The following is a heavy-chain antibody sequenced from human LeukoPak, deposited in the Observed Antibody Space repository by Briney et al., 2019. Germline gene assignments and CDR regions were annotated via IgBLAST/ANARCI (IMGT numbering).Heavy chain of an antibody. CDR3: ARARGYSYGYYYFEY. CDR2: IYYSGST. D-gene: IGHD5-18*01. J-gene: IGHJ4*02. Sequence: SATLSLSCTVSGGSISSYYWSWLRQAPGKGLEWIGYIYYSGSTNYNPSLKSRVTISVDTSKNQVSLEMSSVTAADTAVYYCARARGYSYGYYYFEYWGQGALVTVSS. V-gene: IGHV4-59*01. CDR1: GGSISSYY.